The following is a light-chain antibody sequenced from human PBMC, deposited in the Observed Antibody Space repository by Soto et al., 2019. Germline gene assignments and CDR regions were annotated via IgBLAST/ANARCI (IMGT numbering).Light chain of an antibody. Sequence: DIQMTQSPSSLSASVGDRVTITCRASQSISSYLNWYQQKPGKAPKLLIYAASRLQSGVPSRFSGSVYGTDFTLTISSLQPEDFATYDCQQSYSTPFFTFGPGTKVYIK. CDR1: QSISSY. CDR2: AAS. J-gene: IGKJ3*01. V-gene: IGKV1-39*01. CDR3: QQSYSTPFFT.